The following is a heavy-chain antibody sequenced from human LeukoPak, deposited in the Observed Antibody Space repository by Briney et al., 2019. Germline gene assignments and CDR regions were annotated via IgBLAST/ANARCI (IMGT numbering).Heavy chain of an antibody. Sequence: GGSLRLSCAASGFTFDDYAMHWVRQAPGKGLEWVSGISWNSGSIGYADSVKGRFTISRDNAKNSLYLQMNSLRAEDTALSYCAKDLFTMVRGVLKSWGQGTLVTVSS. V-gene: IGHV3-9*01. D-gene: IGHD3-10*01. CDR2: ISWNSGSI. CDR1: GFTFDDYA. CDR3: AKDLFTMVRGVLKS. J-gene: IGHJ4*02.